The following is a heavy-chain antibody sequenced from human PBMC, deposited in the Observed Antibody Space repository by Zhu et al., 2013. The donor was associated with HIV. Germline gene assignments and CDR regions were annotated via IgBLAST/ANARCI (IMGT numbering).Heavy chain of an antibody. D-gene: IGHD2-2*01. Sequence: QVQLAQSGTEVKKPGASVKVSCKASGYTLTNYGITWVRQAPGQGLEWVGWISTYYGNTNYAQRLQGRLTMTTDTSTSTAYMELRSLRSDDTAVYYCTRGPGYCSSTSCSDFYYSMDIWGKGTTIIVSS. CDR1: GYTLTNYG. V-gene: IGHV1-18*01. CDR2: ISTYYGNT. J-gene: IGHJ6*03. CDR3: TRGPGYCSSTSCSDFYYSMDI.